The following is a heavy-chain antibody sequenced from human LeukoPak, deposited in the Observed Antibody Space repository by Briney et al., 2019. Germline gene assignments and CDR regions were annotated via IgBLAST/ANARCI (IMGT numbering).Heavy chain of an antibody. V-gene: IGHV1-2*02. J-gene: IGHJ3*02. CDR1: GYTFTGYY. CDR2: INSNRGGT. D-gene: IGHD1-1*01. Sequence: ASVKVSCKASGYTFTGYYIHWVRQAPGQGLEWMGWINSNRGGTNYAQKFQGRVTMTRDTSITTAFMELSSLRSDDTAVYFCARDPGDDAFDIWGQGTMVTVSS. CDR3: ARDPGDDAFDI.